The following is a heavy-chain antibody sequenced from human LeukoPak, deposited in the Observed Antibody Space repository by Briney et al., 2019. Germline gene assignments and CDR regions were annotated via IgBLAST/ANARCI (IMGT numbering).Heavy chain of an antibody. V-gene: IGHV4-39*01. J-gene: IGHJ4*02. CDR2: IYYSGNT. D-gene: IGHD5-18*01. CDR3: ARQSTAMGTFDC. CDR1: GGSFSSYY. Sequence: PSETLSLTCAVYGGSFSSYYWGWIRQPPGKGLEWIGSIYYSGNTYYNPSLKSRVTISVDTSKNQFSLKLSSVTAADTAVYYCARQSTAMGTFDCWGQGTLVPVSS.